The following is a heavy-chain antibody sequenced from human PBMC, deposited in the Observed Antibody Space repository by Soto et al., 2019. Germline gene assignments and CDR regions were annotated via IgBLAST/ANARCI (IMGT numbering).Heavy chain of an antibody. Sequence: EVQLLESGGGLVQPGGSLRLSCAASGFTFSSYAMSWVRQAPGKGLEWVSAISGSGGSTYYADSVKGRFTISRDNSKNTLYLQMNSLRAEDTAVYYCAKSVRQPMVRGVIIFGFDYWGQGTLVTVSS. V-gene: IGHV3-23*01. CDR3: AKSVRQPMVRGVIIFGFDY. CDR2: ISGSGGST. D-gene: IGHD3-10*01. J-gene: IGHJ4*02. CDR1: GFTFSSYA.